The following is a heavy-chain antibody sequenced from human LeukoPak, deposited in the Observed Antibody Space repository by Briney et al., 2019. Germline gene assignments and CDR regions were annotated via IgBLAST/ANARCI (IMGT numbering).Heavy chain of an antibody. CDR2: IYYSGST. J-gene: IGHJ3*02. CDR1: GGSISSYY. D-gene: IGHD6-6*01. CDR3: ARWFEYSSTFAAFDI. Sequence: PSETLSLTCTVSGGSISSYYWSWIRQPPGKGLEWIGYIYYSGSTNYNPSLKSRVTISVDTSKNQFSLKLSSVTAADTAVYYCARWFEYSSTFAAFDIWGQGTMVTVSS. V-gene: IGHV4-59*01.